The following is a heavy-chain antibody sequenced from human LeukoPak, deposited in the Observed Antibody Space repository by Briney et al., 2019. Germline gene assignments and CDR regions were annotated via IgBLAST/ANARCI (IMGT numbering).Heavy chain of an antibody. D-gene: IGHD3-9*01. Sequence: GGSLRLSCAASGFTFSGYGMSWVRQAPGKGLEWVSAISGSGGSTYYADSVKGRFTISRDNSKNTLYLQMNSLRAEDTAVYYCAKDLVDILTGYYGFDYWGQGTLVTVSS. CDR1: GFTFSGYG. J-gene: IGHJ4*02. CDR3: AKDLVDILTGYYGFDY. CDR2: ISGSGGST. V-gene: IGHV3-23*01.